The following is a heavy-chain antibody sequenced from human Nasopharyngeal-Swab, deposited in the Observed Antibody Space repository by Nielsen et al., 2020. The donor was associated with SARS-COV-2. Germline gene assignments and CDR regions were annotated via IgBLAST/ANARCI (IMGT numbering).Heavy chain of an antibody. CDR3: ARDYDFWSVSLDQ. D-gene: IGHD3-3*01. V-gene: IGHV3-74*01. CDR1: GFTFSSYW. CDR2: MNSDGSST. J-gene: IGHJ4*02. Sequence: GESLQISCAASGFTFSSYWMHWVRQAPGKGLVLVSRMNSDGSSTSYAKSVEGRFTISRDNAKNTLYLQMNSLRAEDTAVYYCARDYDFWSVSLDQWGQGNMVTVSS.